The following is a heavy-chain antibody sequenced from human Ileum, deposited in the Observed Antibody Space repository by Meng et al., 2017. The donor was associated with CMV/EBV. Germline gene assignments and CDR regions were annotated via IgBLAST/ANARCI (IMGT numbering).Heavy chain of an antibody. CDR3: ARGIQTFVY. CDR2: INDGGST. Sequence: GSLSLTCAVYSGSFSHYYWNWIRQSPGKGLEWIGEINDGGSTNYNPSLKSRVTISLDTSKKQVSLKLSSVTAADTAIYYCARGIQTFVYWGQGARVTVSS. V-gene: IGHV4-34*01. CDR1: SGSFSHYY. D-gene: IGHD2-21*01. J-gene: IGHJ4*02.